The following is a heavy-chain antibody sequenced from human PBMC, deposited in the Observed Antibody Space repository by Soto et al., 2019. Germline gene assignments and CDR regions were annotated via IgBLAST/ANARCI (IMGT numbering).Heavy chain of an antibody. J-gene: IGHJ3*02. CDR2: ISSSSSTI. CDR3: ARDATYYDILTGYYNSQNAFDI. CDR1: GFTFSSYS. V-gene: IGHV3-48*01. Sequence: GGSLRLSCAASGFTFSSYSMNWVRQAPGKGLEWVSYISSSSSTIYYADSVKGRFTISRDNAKNSLYLQMNSLGAENTAVYYCARDATYYDILTGYYNSQNAFDIWGQGTMVTVSS. D-gene: IGHD3-9*01.